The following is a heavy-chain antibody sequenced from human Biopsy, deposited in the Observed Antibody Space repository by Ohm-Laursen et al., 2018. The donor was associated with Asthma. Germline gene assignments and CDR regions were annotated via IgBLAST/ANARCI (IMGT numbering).Heavy chain of an antibody. CDR3: ARGRITMIGGWFDP. D-gene: IGHD3-22*01. J-gene: IGHJ5*02. CDR2: IHYSGST. Sequence: SETLSLTCAVSGVSIRSYYWTWIRQPPGKGLEWIGNIHYSGSTYSNPSPKSRVTISVDTSKKQISLRLSSVTAADTAVYYCARGRITMIGGWFDPWGQGTLVTVSS. V-gene: IGHV4-59*01. CDR1: GVSIRSYY.